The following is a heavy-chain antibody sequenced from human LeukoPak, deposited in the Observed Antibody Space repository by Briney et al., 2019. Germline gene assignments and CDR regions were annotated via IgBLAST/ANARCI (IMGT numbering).Heavy chain of an antibody. J-gene: IGHJ4*02. CDR3: ARGHRTDWLTSQGY. CDR2: ISDYNGKV. Sequence: ASVKVSCKASGYIFNNYGITWVRQAPGHGPEWMGWISDYNGKVQYNQKLQDRVTMTTDTSTTTAYLELSGLRYDDTAVYYCARGHRTDWLTSQGYWGQGTLVTVSS. V-gene: IGHV1-18*01. CDR1: GYIFNNYG. D-gene: IGHD3-9*01.